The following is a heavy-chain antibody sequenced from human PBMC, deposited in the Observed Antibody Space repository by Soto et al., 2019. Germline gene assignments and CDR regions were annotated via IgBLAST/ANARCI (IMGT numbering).Heavy chain of an antibody. V-gene: IGHV3-23*01. J-gene: IGHJ4*02. Sequence: EVQLLESGGGLVQPEGSLRLSCAASGFTFSSHAMSWVRQAPGKGLEWVSAISYSGTTTYYAESVKGRFTISRDNSKNTLYLQMNSLRVEDPAIYYCAKRFALFGEVKLSPDFDYWGQGTLVTVSS. D-gene: IGHD3-3*01. CDR1: GFTFSSHA. CDR2: ISYSGTTT. CDR3: AKRFALFGEVKLSPDFDY.